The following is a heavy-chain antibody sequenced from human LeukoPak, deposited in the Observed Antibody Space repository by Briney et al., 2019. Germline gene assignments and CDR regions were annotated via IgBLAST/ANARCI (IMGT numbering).Heavy chain of an antibody. CDR1: GGTFSSYA. D-gene: IGHD6-13*01. Sequence: ASVKVSCKASGGTFSSYAICWVRQAPGQGLEWMGGIIPIFGTANYAQKFQGRVTITADKSTSTAYMELSSLRSEDTAVYYCARVSAAAGPFDYWGQGTLVTVSS. CDR3: ARVSAAAGPFDY. V-gene: IGHV1-69*06. J-gene: IGHJ4*02. CDR2: IIPIFGTA.